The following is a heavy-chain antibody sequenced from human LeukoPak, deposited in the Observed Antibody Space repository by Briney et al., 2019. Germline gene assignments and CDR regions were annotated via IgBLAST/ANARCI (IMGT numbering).Heavy chain of an antibody. CDR3: ARGGWQRWSYSDY. J-gene: IGHJ4*02. D-gene: IGHD5-18*01. Sequence: SETLSLTCTVSGDSLSSSLYSWGWIRQPPGQGLEWIGNVFYSGIAYYNPSLKDRVSISVDTSMNQVSLKLSSVTAADTAVYYCARGGWQRWSYSDYWGRGTLVTVSS. V-gene: IGHV4-39*07. CDR1: GDSLSSSLYS. CDR2: VFYSGIA.